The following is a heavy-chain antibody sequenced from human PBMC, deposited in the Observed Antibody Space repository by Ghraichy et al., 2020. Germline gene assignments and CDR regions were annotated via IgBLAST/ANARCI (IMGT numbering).Heavy chain of an antibody. J-gene: IGHJ3*02. V-gene: IGHV1-18*04. CDR3: ARGHAATVTTSAFDI. CDR1: GYTFTSYG. D-gene: IGHD4-17*01. CDR2: ISAYNGNT. Sequence: ASVKVSCKASGYTFTSYGISWVRQAPGQGLEWMGWISAYNGNTNYAQKLQGRVTMTTDTSTSTAYMELRSLRSDDTAVYYCARGHAATVTTSAFDIWGQGTMVTVSS.